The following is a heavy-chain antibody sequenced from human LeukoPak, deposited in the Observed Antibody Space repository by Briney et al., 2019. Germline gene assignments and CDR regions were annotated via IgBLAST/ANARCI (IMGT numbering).Heavy chain of an antibody. J-gene: IGHJ4*02. CDR3: ARVGYSSCIDY. V-gene: IGHV3-66*02. CDR1: GFTVSSNY. Sequence: GGSLRLSCAASGFTVSSNYMSWVRQAPGKGLEWVSVIYSGGSTYYADSVEGRFTISRDNSKNTLYLQMNSLRAEDTAVYYCARVGYSSCIDYWGQGTLVTVSS. D-gene: IGHD6-19*01. CDR2: IYSGGST.